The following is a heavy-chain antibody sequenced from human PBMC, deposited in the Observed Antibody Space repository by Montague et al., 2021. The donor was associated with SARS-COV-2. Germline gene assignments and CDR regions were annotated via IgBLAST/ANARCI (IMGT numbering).Heavy chain of an antibody. CDR3: ARLRGDYGGTYDTFDI. J-gene: IGHJ3*02. D-gene: IGHD4-23*01. CDR2: IYYSGST. V-gene: IGHV4-39*01. CDR1: GGSISSRSYY. Sequence: SETLSLTCTVSGGSISSRSYYWGWIRQPPGKGLEWIGSIYYSGSTYYNPSLKSRVTISVDTSKNQFSLKLSSVTAADTAVYYCARLRGDYGGTYDTFDIWGQGTMVTGSS.